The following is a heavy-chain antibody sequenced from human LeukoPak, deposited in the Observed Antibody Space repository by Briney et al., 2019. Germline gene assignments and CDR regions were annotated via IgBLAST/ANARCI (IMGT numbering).Heavy chain of an antibody. D-gene: IGHD2-15*01. V-gene: IGHV3-23*01. J-gene: IGHJ4*02. CDR1: GFTFSSYR. CDR2: ISGSGGNT. CDR3: ARLYRYCSGGSCYTDRGYYFDY. Sequence: PGGSLRLSCAASGFTFSSYRMSWVRQAPGKGLEWVSTISGSGGNTYYADSVKGRFTISRDNSKNTLSLQMNSLRAEDTAVYYCARLYRYCSGGSCYTDRGYYFDYWGQGTLVTVSS.